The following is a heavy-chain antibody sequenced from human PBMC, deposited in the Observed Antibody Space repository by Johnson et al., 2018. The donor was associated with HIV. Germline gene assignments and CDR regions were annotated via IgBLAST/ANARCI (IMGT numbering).Heavy chain of an antibody. CDR2: IYSGGST. CDR1: GFTVSSNY. D-gene: IGHD1-1*01. V-gene: IGHV3-53*01. Sequence: MQLVESGGGLIPPGGSLRLSCAASGFTVSSNYMTWVRQAPGKGLEWVSVIYSGGSTYYADPVTGRFTITRDNAKNSLYLQMNSLRAEDTAVYYCARGGYNWNDFLNVSFDIWGQGTMVPVSS. J-gene: IGHJ3*02. CDR3: ARGGYNWNDFLNVSFDI.